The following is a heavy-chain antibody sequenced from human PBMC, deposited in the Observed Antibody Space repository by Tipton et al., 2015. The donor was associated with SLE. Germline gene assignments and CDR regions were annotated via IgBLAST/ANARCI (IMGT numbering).Heavy chain of an antibody. CDR3: ARGLDKNMLFIYFDS. CDR2: VFDSGTS. D-gene: IGHD2-2*03. V-gene: IGHV4-59*11. CDR1: AGSISGHQ. J-gene: IGHJ4*02. Sequence: TLSLTCTVSAGSISGHQWNWIRQPPGKGLEWLGYVFDSGTSNYNPSLKSRVTISVDTSKSQFSLKLRSVTAADTAQYYCARGLDKNMLFIYFDSWCQGTPVPVSS.